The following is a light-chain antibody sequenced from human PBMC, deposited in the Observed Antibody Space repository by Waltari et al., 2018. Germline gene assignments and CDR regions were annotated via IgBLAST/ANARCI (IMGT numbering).Light chain of an antibody. CDR1: SGHSSNV. CDR2: VNSDGSD. CDR3: QTGGHGTWV. J-gene: IGLJ3*02. Sequence: QLVLTQSPSASASLGASVKLTCTLSSGHSSNVIAWLQQRPEKGPRYLMGVNSDGSDSRGDEIPDRFSGSSSGAERYLTISSLQSEDEADYYCQTGGHGTWVFGGGTKLTVL. V-gene: IGLV4-69*01.